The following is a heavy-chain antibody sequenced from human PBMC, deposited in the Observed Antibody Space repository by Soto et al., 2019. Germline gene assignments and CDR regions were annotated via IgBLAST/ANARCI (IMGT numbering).Heavy chain of an antibody. CDR2: IYYSGIT. V-gene: IGHV4-31*01. Sequence: SETXSLTCAFSGGSISSGCCCWSWMRQHPGKGLEWIGYIYYSGITYYNPSLKSLVTISLDTSKNQFSLKLSSVTAADTAVYYCERDQALQGNAINWLETWGQGTLVTVSS. CDR1: GGSISSGCCC. J-gene: IGHJ5*02. CDR3: ERDQALQGNAINWLET. D-gene: IGHD1-1*01.